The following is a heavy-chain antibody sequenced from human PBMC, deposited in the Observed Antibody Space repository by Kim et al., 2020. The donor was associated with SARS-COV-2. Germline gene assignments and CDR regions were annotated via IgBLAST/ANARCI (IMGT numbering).Heavy chain of an antibody. J-gene: IGHJ4*02. Sequence: RGSLRLSCAASGFTFNTYGIHWVRQAPGKGLEWVAVISYDGSKKYYADSVKGRFTISRDNSKNTLYLQMNSLRIEDTAVYYCAKSFSGSYFGYDYWGQGTLVTVSS. CDR1: GFTFNTYG. CDR2: ISYDGSKK. V-gene: IGHV3-30*18. D-gene: IGHD1-26*01. CDR3: AKSFSGSYFGYDY.